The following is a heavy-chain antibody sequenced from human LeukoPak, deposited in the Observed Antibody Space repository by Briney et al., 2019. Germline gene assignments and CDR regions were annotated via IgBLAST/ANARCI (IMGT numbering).Heavy chain of an antibody. CDR1: GFTFSDYY. J-gene: IGHJ6*04. Sequence: GGSLRPFCTASGFTFSDYYMSWFRQAPGKGLEWLSHISGSGRTIHYADSVKGRLTVSRDTAKNTLYLQMNSLRAEDTAVYYCAREKSPYYDFWIMDVWGKGTTVTVSS. V-gene: IGHV3-11*04. D-gene: IGHD3-3*01. CDR3: AREKSPYYDFWIMDV. CDR2: ISGSGRTI.